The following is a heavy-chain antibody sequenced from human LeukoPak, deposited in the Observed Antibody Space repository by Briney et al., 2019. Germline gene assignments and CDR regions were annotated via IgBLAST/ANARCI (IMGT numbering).Heavy chain of an antibody. CDR3: VKDGLYYYDSSGSLFNY. J-gene: IGHJ4*02. Sequence: TGGSLRLSCSASGFTFSSYAMSWVRQAPGKGLEYVSAISSNGGSTYYADSVKGRFTISRDNSRNTLHLQMSSLRAEDTAVYYCVKDGLYYYDSSGSLFNYWGQGTLVTVSS. CDR1: GFTFSSYA. V-gene: IGHV3-64D*06. CDR2: ISSNGGST. D-gene: IGHD3-22*01.